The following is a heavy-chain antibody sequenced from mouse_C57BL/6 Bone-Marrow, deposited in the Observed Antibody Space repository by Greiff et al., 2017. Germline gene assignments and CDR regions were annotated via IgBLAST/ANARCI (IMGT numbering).Heavy chain of an antibody. J-gene: IGHJ3*01. CDR1: GYTFTSYW. CDR2: IHPNSGST. CDR3: ARGRDGWGFAY. Sequence: QVQLQQPGAELVKPGASVKLSCKASGYTFTSYWMHWVKQRPGQGLEWIGMIHPNSGSTNYNEKFKSKATLTVAKSSSTAYMQLSSLTSEDSAVYYCARGRDGWGFAYWGQGTLVTVSA. D-gene: IGHD2-3*01. V-gene: IGHV1-64*01.